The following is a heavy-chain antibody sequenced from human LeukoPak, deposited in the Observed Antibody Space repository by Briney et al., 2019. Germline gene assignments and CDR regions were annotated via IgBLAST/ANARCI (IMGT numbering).Heavy chain of an antibody. CDR2: ISAYNGNT. Sequence: GSVKVSCKASGYTFTSYGISWVRQAPGQGLEWMGWISAYNGNTNYAQKLQGRVTMTTDTSTSTAYMELRSLRSDDTAVYYCARVTSYDFVVVRIPGYSSSWEYYFDYWGQGTLVTVSS. D-gene: IGHD6-13*01. J-gene: IGHJ4*02. CDR1: GYTFTSYG. V-gene: IGHV1-18*01. CDR3: ARVTSYDFVVVRIPGYSSSWEYYFDY.